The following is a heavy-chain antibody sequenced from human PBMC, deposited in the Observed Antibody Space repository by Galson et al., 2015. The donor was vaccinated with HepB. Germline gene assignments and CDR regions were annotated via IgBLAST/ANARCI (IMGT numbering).Heavy chain of an antibody. D-gene: IGHD3-10*01. V-gene: IGHV3-9*01. CDR1: GFTFDDYA. CDR3: ARGGIYEWFGEPNDAFDI. J-gene: IGHJ3*02. CDR2: ISWNSGSI. Sequence: SLRLSCAASGFTFDDYAMHWVRQAPGKGLEWVSGISWNSGSIGYADSVKGRFTISRDNSKNTLYLQMNSLRAEDTAVYYCARGGIYEWFGEPNDAFDIWGQGTMVTVSS.